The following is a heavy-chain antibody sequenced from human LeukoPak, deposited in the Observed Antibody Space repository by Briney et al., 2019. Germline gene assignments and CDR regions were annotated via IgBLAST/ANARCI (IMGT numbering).Heavy chain of an antibody. Sequence: ASVKVSCKASGYTFTGYYMHWVRQAPGQGLEWMGWINPNSGGTNYAQKFQGRVTMTRDTSISTAYMELSRLRSDDTAMYYCARESYSSSSGEYYYYYGMDVWGQGTTVTVSS. J-gene: IGHJ6*02. CDR2: INPNSGGT. V-gene: IGHV1-2*02. D-gene: IGHD6-6*01. CDR3: ARESYSSSSGEYYYYYGMDV. CDR1: GYTFTGYY.